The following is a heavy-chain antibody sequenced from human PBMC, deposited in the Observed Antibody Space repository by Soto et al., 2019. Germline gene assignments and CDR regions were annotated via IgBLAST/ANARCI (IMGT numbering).Heavy chain of an antibody. CDR3: AKLRLRFLESSRSYGMDV. D-gene: IGHD3-3*01. CDR1: GFTFSSYG. CDR2: ISYDGSNK. V-gene: IGHV3-30*18. J-gene: IGHJ6*02. Sequence: GGSLRLSCAASGFTFSSYGMHWVRQAPGKGLEWVAVISYDGSNKYYADSVKGRFTISRDNSKNTLYLQMNSLRAEDTAVYYCAKLRLRFLESSRSYGMDVWGQGTTVTVSS.